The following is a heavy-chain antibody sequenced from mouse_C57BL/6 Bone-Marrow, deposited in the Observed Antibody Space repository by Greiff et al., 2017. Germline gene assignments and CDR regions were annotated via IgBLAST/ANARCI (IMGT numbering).Heavy chain of an antibody. D-gene: IGHD2-10*01. J-gene: IGHJ3*01. CDR2: ISSGGSYT. CDR1: GFTFSSYG. V-gene: IGHV5-6*02. CDR3: ARHETYYVNCGAY. Sequence: EVKLVESGGDLVKPGGSLKLSCAASGFTFSSYGMSWVRQTPDKRLEWVATISSGGSYTYYPDSVKGRFTISRDNAKNTLYLQMSSLKSEDTAMYYCARHETYYVNCGAYWGQGTLVTVSA.